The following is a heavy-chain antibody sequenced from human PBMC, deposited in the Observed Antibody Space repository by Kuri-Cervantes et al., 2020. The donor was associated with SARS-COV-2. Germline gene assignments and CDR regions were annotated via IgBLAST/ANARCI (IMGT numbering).Heavy chain of an antibody. CDR2: ISSSGSTI. CDR3: ARELATITMVRGTPAFDI. D-gene: IGHD3-10*01. CDR1: GFTFSYYG. Sequence: GESLKISCAASGFTFSYYGMHWVRQAPGKGLEWVSYISSSGSTIYYADSVKGRFTISRDNAKTSLYLQMNSLRAEDTAVYYCARELATITMVRGTPAFDIWGQGTMVTVSS. J-gene: IGHJ3*02. V-gene: IGHV3-48*04.